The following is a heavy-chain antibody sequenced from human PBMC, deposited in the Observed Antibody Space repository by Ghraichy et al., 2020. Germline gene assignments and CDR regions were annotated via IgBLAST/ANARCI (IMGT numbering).Heavy chain of an antibody. CDR3: ASADFSSSPNSYYFDY. J-gene: IGHJ4*02. CDR1: GGSISSSSYY. Sequence: SETLSLTCTVSGGSISSSSYYWGWIRQPPGKGLEWIGSIYYSGSTYYNPSLKSRVTISVDTSKNQFSLKLSSVTAADTAVYYCASADFSSSPNSYYFDYWGQGTLVTVSS. V-gene: IGHV4-39*01. CDR2: IYYSGST. D-gene: IGHD6-6*01.